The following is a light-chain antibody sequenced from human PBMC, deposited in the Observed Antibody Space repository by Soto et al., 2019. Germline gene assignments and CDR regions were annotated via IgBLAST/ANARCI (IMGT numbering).Light chain of an antibody. CDR1: SSNIGARYD. Sequence: QSVLTQPPSVSGAPGQRVTISCTGSSSNIGARYDVHWYQQLPGTAPKLLIYGDSNRPSGVPDRFSGSKSGTSASLAITGLQPEDEADYYCQSYDSSLTSAVFGGGTKLNVL. J-gene: IGLJ2*01. CDR3: QSYDSSLTSAV. V-gene: IGLV1-40*01. CDR2: GDS.